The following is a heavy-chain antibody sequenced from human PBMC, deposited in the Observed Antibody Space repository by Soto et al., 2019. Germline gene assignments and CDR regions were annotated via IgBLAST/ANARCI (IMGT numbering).Heavy chain of an antibody. D-gene: IGHD4-17*01. CDR1: GYIFPSCT. CDR3: AIANYGDNDY. CDR2: ISAYNGNI. Sequence: QVQLVQSGAEVKKPGASVKVSCKAPGYIFPSCTISWVRQAPGQGLEWMGWISAYNGNIKDGQKFQGRFTMTTDTSTSTAYMELRSLTSDDTAMYYCAIANYGDNDYWGQGTLVTVSS. V-gene: IGHV1-18*01. J-gene: IGHJ4*02.